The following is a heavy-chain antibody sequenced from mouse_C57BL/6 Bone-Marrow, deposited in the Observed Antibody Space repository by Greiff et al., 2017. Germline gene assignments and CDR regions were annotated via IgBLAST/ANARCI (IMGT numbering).Heavy chain of an antibody. V-gene: IGHV3-5*01. CDR2: IYYSGTI. CDR1: GISITTGNYR. Sequence: DVKLQESGPGLVKPSQTVFLTCTVTGISITTGNYRWSWIRQFPGNKLEWIGYIYYSGTITYNPSLTSRTTITRDTPKNQFFLEMNSLTAEDTATYSCARHYSISRYFDVCGTRTTLTVSS. D-gene: IGHD2-5*01. J-gene: IGHJ1*03. CDR3: ARHYSISRYFDV.